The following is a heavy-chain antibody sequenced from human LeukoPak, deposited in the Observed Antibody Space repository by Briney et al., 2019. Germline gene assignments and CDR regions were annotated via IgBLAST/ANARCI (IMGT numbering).Heavy chain of an antibody. CDR2: IYYSGST. CDR3: ARGVYIAAAQYAY. V-gene: IGHV4-59*01. D-gene: IGHD6-13*01. Sequence: SETLSLTCTVSGASISSYYWNWIRQPPGKGLEWIGYIYYSGSTNYNPSLKSRVTISVATSKNQFSLKLSSVTAADTAVYYCARGVYIAAAQYAYWGQGTLVTVSS. J-gene: IGHJ4*02. CDR1: GASISSYY.